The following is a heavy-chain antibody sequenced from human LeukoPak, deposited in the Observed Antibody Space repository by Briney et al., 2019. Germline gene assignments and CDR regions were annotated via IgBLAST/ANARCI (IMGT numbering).Heavy chain of an antibody. CDR2: INWNGGST. CDR3: ARALPYYGSGSYRSIYFDY. V-gene: IGHV3-20*04. D-gene: IGHD3-10*01. Sequence: GGSLRLSCAASGFTFDDYGMSWVRQAPGKGLEWVSGINWNGGSTGYADSVKGRFTISRDNAKNSRYLQMNSLRAEDTALYYCARALPYYGSGSYRSIYFDYWGQGTLVTVSS. J-gene: IGHJ4*02. CDR1: GFTFDDYG.